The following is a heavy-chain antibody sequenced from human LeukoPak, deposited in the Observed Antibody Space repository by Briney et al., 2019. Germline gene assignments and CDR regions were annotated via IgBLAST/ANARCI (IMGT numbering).Heavy chain of an antibody. CDR3: ARPGIAARPGLDAFDI. D-gene: IGHD6-6*01. Sequence: SETLSLTCAVYGGSFNDYYWSWIRQSPGKGLEWIGEINHGGSTNYNSSLKSRVTISVDPSKNQFSLKLSSVTAADTAVYYCARPGIAARPGLDAFDIWGQGTMVTVSS. J-gene: IGHJ3*02. V-gene: IGHV4-34*01. CDR2: INHGGST. CDR1: GGSFNDYY.